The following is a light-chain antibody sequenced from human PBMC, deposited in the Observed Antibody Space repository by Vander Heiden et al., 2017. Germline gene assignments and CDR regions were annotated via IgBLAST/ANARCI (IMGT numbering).Light chain of an antibody. CDR1: QSVRSN. J-gene: IGKJ1*01. CDR2: GAS. Sequence: EIVMTQSPATLSVSPGETATLSCRASQSVRSNLAWYQQKPGQAPRLLIYGASTRASGIPTRFSGSGSGTEFTLTISSLQSEDFAIYYCQQHNNCPRTFGQGTTVDLK. V-gene: IGKV3-15*01. CDR3: QQHNNCPRT.